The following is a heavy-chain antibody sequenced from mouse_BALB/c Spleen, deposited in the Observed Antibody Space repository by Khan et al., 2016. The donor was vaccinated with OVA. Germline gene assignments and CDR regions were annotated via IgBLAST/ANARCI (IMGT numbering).Heavy chain of an antibody. Sequence: QVQLKQSGPGLVAPAESLSITCTISGFSLTSYGIHWVRQPPGKGLEGLVVIWSDGKTTYNSALKSRLNIITDNSKSQVFLKMNSLQTDDTAMYCCARQVFPVYFDVWGAGTTVTVSS. CDR3: ARQVFPVYFDV. J-gene: IGHJ1*01. V-gene: IGHV2-6-1*01. D-gene: IGHD6-2*01. CDR2: IWSDGKT. CDR1: GFSLTSYG.